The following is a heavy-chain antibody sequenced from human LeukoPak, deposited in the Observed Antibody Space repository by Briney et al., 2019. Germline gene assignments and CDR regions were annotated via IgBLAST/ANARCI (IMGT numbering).Heavy chain of an antibody. CDR2: ISGAGGST. Sequence: GGSLRLSCAASGSTFSSYAMSWVRQAPGKGLGWVSGISGAGGSTYYADSVKGRFTISRDNSKDTLYLQMNSLRAEDTAIYYCVKLRTGTATNFDYWGQGTLVTVSS. CDR3: VKLRTGTATNFDY. V-gene: IGHV3-23*01. CDR1: GSTFSSYA. J-gene: IGHJ4*02. D-gene: IGHD1-1*01.